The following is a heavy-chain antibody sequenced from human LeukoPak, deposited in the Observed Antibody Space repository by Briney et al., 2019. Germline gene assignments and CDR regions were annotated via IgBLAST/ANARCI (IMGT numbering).Heavy chain of an antibody. CDR1: GGSISSYY. D-gene: IGHD3-3*01. CDR2: IYTSGST. V-gene: IGHV4-4*07. J-gene: IGHJ6*03. Sequence: SETLSLTCTVSGGSISSYYWSWIRQPAGKGLEWIGRIYTSGSTNYNPSLKSRVTISVDTSKNQFSLKLSSVTAADTAVYYCARGLGYDFWSGYSAGVYYMDVWGKGTTVTVSS. CDR3: ARGLGYDFWSGYSAGVYYMDV.